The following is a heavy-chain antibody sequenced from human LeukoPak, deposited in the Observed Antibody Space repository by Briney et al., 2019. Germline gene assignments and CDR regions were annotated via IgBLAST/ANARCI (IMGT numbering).Heavy chain of an antibody. D-gene: IGHD3-16*01. V-gene: IGHV3-21*01. CDR3: ARGLNAGGAYGMDV. Sequence: GGSLRPSCAASGFTFSSYSMNWVRQAPGKGLEWVSSISSSSSYIYYADSVKGRFTISRDNAKNSLYLQMNSLRAEDTAVYYCARGLNAGGAYGMDVWGQGTMVTVSS. CDR2: ISSSSSYI. J-gene: IGHJ6*02. CDR1: GFTFSSYS.